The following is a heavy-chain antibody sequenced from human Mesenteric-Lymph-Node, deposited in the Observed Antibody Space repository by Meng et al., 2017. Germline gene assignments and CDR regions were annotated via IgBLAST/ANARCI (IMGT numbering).Heavy chain of an antibody. Sequence: GESLKISCAASGFTFSSYWMSWVRQAPGKGLEWVANIKQDGSEKYYVDSVKGRFTISRDNAKNSLYLQMNSLRAEDTAVYYCARARYYYDSSGHRGYYFDYWGQGTLVTVSS. J-gene: IGHJ4*02. V-gene: IGHV3-7*01. CDR3: ARARYYYDSSGHRGYYFDY. CDR1: GFTFSSYW. CDR2: IKQDGSEK. D-gene: IGHD3-22*01.